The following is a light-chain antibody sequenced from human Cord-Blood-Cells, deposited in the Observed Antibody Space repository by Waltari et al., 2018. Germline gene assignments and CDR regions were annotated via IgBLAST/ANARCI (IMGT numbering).Light chain of an antibody. V-gene: IGLV2-23*01. CDR3: CSYAGSSTVV. J-gene: IGLJ2*01. Sequence: QSALTQPASVSGSPGQSLTISCTGTSSDVGSYNLVSWCQQHPGKAPKLMIYEGSKRPSGVSNRVSGSKSGYTASLTISGLQAEDGADYYCCSYAGSSTVVFGGGTKLTVL. CDR1: SSDVGSYNL. CDR2: EGS.